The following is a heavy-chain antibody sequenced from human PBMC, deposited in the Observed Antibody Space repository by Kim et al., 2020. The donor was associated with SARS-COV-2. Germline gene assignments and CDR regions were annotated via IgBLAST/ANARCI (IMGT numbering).Heavy chain of an antibody. Sequence: GGSLRLSCAASGFTFSSYSMNWVRQAPGKGLEWVSSISSSSSYIYYADSVKGRFTISRDNAKNSLYLQMNSLRAEDTAVYYCARVAAAGTHLDYWGQGTLVTVSS. V-gene: IGHV3-21*01. D-gene: IGHD6-13*01. CDR2: ISSSSSYI. CDR3: ARVAAAGTHLDY. J-gene: IGHJ4*02. CDR1: GFTFSSYS.